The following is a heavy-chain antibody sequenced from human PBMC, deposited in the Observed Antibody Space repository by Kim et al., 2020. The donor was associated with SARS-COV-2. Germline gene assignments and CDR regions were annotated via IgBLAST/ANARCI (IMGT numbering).Heavy chain of an antibody. CDR3: ARRIVLLWFGESRWFDS. J-gene: IGHJ5*01. CDR2: INHSGST. Sequence: SETLSLTCAVYGGSFSGYYWSWIRQPPGKGLEWIGEINHSGSTNYNPSLKSRVTISVDTSKNQFSLKLSSVTAADTAVYYCARRIVLLWFGESRWFDSWGRGTLVTVSS. V-gene: IGHV4-34*01. CDR1: GGSFSGYY. D-gene: IGHD3-10*01.